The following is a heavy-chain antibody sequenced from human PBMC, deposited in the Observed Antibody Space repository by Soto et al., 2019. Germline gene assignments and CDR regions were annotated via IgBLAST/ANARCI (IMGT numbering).Heavy chain of an antibody. CDR2: IYYSGST. J-gene: IGHJ6*02. CDR3: ASISYYYYGMDV. CDR1: GGSISSYY. V-gene: IGHV4-59*01. D-gene: IGHD1-20*01. Sequence: QVQLQESGPGLVKPSETLSLTCTVSGGSISSYYWSWIRQPPGKGLEWIGYIYYSGSTNYNPSLKCRVTISVDTAKNQFSLKLSSVTAADPAVYYCASISYYYYGMDVWGRGTTVTVSS.